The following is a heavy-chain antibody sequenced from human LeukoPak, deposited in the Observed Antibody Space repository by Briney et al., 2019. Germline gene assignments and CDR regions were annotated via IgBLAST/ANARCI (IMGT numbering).Heavy chain of an antibody. V-gene: IGHV3-21*01. CDR2: ISSSSSYI. CDR1: GFTFNSYS. Sequence: PGGSLRLSCAASGFTFNSYSMNWVRQAPGKGLEWVSSISSSSSYIYYADSVKGRFTISRDNAKNSLYLQMNSLRAEDTAVYYCARGSLVGATPRFDYWGQGTLVTVSS. CDR3: ARGSLVGATPRFDY. D-gene: IGHD1-26*01. J-gene: IGHJ4*02.